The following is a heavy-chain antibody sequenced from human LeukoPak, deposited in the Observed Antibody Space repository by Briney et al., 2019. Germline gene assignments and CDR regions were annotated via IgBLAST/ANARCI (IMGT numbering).Heavy chain of an antibody. CDR1: GFTFSSYS. D-gene: IGHD4-17*01. CDR2: ISGSGDTT. CDR3: AKELTTERTPGVDS. V-gene: IGHV3-23*01. Sequence: GGSLRLSCTASGFTFSSYSMSWVRQGPGTGLEWISAISGSGDTTFYADSVKGRFTISRDNSKKTLYLQVNSLRAEDTAVYFCAKELTTERTPGVDSWGQGTLVTVSS. J-gene: IGHJ4*02.